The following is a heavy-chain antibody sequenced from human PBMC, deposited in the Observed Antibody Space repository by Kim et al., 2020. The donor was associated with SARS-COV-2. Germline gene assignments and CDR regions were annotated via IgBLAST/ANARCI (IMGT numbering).Heavy chain of an antibody. CDR1: GYTFTGYY. J-gene: IGHJ5*02. CDR3: ARFPSSGYSGMGFYNWFDP. D-gene: IGHD3-22*01. V-gene: IGHV1-2*06. CDR2: INPNSGGT. Sequence: ASVKVSCKASGYTFTGYYMHWVRQAPGQGLEWMGRINPNSGGTNYAQKFQGRVTMTRDTSISTAYMELSRLRSDDTAVYYCARFPSSGYSGMGFYNWFDPWGQGTLVTVSS.